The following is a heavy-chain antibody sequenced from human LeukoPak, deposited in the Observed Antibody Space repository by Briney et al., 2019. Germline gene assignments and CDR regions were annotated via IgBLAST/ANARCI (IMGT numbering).Heavy chain of an antibody. V-gene: IGHV1-69*06. J-gene: IGHJ5*02. D-gene: IGHD3-22*01. CDR2: IIPIFGTA. Sequence: GASVKVSCKASGGTFSSYVINWVRQAPGQGLEWMGGIIPIFGTANYAQKFQGRVTITADKSTSTAYMELSSLRSEDTAVYYCARDPGYAYYYDSSGYSNWFDPWGQGTLVTVSS. CDR3: ARDPGYAYYYDSSGYSNWFDP. CDR1: GGTFSSYV.